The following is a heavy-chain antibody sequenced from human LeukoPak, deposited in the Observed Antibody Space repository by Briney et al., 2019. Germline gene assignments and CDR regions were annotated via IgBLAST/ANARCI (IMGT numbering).Heavy chain of an antibody. J-gene: IGHJ4*02. CDR2: IYYSGST. V-gene: IGHV4-59*01. CDR1: GGSISSYY. D-gene: IGHD4-17*01. CDR3: ARGRLRVGY. Sequence: SEALSLTCTVSGGSISSYYWSWIRQPPGKGLEWIGYIYYSGSTNYNPSLKSRVTISVDTSKNQFSLKLSSVTAADTAVYYCARGRLRVGYWGQGTLVTVSS.